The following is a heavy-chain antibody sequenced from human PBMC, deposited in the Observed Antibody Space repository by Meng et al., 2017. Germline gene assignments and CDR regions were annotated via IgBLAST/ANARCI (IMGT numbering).Heavy chain of an antibody. CDR2: IWYDGSNK. CDR1: GVSFSSYG. D-gene: IGHD2/OR15-2a*01. CDR3: ARGLSTTYWYFDL. J-gene: IGHJ2*01. Sequence: VQMVVSGGGVVQPGRSLRLSLAASGVSFSSYGMHWVRQAPGKGLGWVAVIWYDGSNKYYADSVKGRFTISRDNSKNTLYLRMNSLRAEDTAVYYCARGLSTTYWYFDLWGRGTLVTVSS. V-gene: IGHV3-33*01.